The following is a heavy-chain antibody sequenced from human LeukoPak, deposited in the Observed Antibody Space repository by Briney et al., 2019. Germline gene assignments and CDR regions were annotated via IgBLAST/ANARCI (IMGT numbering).Heavy chain of an antibody. Sequence: GASVKVSCKASGYTFTGYFIHWVRQAPGQGLEWMGWINPNSGDTNYAQKFQGRVSMTRDTSTRTAYLEVSSLRSDDTAVHYCARVWDLRERPFDYWGQGTLVTVSS. CDR1: GYTFTGYF. CDR2: INPNSGDT. D-gene: IGHD3-16*01. V-gene: IGHV1-2*02. CDR3: ARVWDLRERPFDY. J-gene: IGHJ4*02.